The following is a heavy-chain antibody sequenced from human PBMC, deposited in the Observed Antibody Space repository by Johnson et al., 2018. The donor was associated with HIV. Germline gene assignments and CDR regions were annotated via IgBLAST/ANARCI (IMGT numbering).Heavy chain of an antibody. CDR2: INWNGGST. D-gene: IGHD3-22*01. Sequence: VQLVESGGGVVRPGGSLRLSCAASGFTFVDYVMNWVRQAPGKGLEWVSGINWNGGSTGYADSVKGRFTISRDNAKNSLYLQMNSLRAEYTALYYCVRVTYYYDSSGYDGDAFDIWGQGTMVTVSS. V-gene: IGHV3-20*04. CDR3: VRVTYYYDSSGYDGDAFDI. J-gene: IGHJ3*02. CDR1: GFTFVDYV.